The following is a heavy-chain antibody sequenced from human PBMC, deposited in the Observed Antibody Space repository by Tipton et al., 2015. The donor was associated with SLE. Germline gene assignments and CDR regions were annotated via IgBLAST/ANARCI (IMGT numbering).Heavy chain of an antibody. D-gene: IGHD2-2*01. CDR1: GFTFDDYA. J-gene: IGHJ6*02. V-gene: IGHV3-43*02. Sequence: SLRLSCVASGFTFDDYAMHWVRQAPGKGLEWVSLISGDGGSTYYADSVKGRFTISRDNSKNSLYLQMNSLRTEDTALYYCAKDRRYAPYYYGMDVWGQGTTVTVSS. CDR2: ISGDGGST. CDR3: AKDRRYAPYYYGMDV.